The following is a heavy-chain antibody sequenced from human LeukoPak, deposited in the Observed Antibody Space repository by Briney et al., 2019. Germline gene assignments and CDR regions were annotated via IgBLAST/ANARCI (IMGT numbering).Heavy chain of an antibody. CDR1: GFTFSSYS. CDR3: ARSRGVSDY. CDR2: ISTSSSTI. J-gene: IGHJ4*02. Sequence: GGSLRLSCAASGFTFSSYSMNWVRQAPGKGLEWVSYISTSSSTIYYADSVKGRFTISRDNAKNSLYLQMSSLRDDDTAVYVCARSRGVSDYWGQGTLVTVSS. D-gene: IGHD3-10*01. V-gene: IGHV3-48*02.